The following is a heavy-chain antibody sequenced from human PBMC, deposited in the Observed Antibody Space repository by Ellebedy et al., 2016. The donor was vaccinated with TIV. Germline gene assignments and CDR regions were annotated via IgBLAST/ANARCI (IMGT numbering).Heavy chain of an antibody. Sequence: GGSLRLSXAASGFTFSSSAMHWVRQAPGKGLEWVASMSSDGRYKYYAGSVKGRFTISRDNSENTLYLRMDSLRGDDTAVYYCTREERPTHFDYWGQGTLVTVSS. CDR1: GFTFSSSA. CDR3: TREERPTHFDY. CDR2: MSSDGRYK. J-gene: IGHJ4*02. D-gene: IGHD2-15*01. V-gene: IGHV3-30*04.